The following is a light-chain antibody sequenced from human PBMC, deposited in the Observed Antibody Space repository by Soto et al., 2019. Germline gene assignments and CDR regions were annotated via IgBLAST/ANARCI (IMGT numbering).Light chain of an antibody. CDR2: STS. J-gene: IGKJ3*01. CDR1: QTVGSSY. CDR3: QQYGSSPFT. Sequence: EIVLTQSPDTLSLSPGERATLSCRARQTVGSSYLAWYQQKPGQAPRLLIYSTSSRATGIPDRFNGSGSGTDFTLTISRLEPEDFAVYYCQQYGSSPFTFGPGTKVDIK. V-gene: IGKV3-20*01.